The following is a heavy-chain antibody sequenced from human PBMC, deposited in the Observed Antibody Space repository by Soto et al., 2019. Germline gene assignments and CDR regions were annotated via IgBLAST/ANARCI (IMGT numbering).Heavy chain of an antibody. D-gene: IGHD3-22*01. Sequence: QVQLQESGPGLVKPSETLSLTCAVSGDSISSYYCMWIRQPPGKGLESIGYLYYGRSANYNPSLKSRVALSVDTSANQCSLSLSSMTAADTAVYYCALRSMAVVPEYWGQGTLVSVSS. J-gene: IGHJ4*02. CDR2: LYYGRSA. CDR3: ALRSMAVVPEY. V-gene: IGHV4-59*01. CDR1: GDSISSYY.